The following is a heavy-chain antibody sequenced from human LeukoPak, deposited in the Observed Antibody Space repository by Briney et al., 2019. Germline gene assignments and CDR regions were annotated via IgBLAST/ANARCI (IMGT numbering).Heavy chain of an antibody. CDR3: ARDASNGDYFDY. D-gene: IGHD4-17*01. CDR2: ISSSSSYI. Sequence: PGGSLRLSCAASGFTFSSYEMNWVRQAPGKGLEWVSFISSSSSYIYYADSVKGRFTISRDNAKNSLYLQMNSLRAEDTAVYYCARDASNGDYFDYWGQGTLVTVSS. V-gene: IGHV3-21*05. CDR1: GFTFSSYE. J-gene: IGHJ4*02.